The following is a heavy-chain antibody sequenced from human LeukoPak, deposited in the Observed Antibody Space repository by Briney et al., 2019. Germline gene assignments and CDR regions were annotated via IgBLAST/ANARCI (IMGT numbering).Heavy chain of an antibody. Sequence: SETLSLTCTVSGGSLTSSSYYWGWIRQPPGKGLEWIGSIYYSGSPYYKSSLKSRVTISVDTSKNQFSLKLSSVTAADTAVYYCARGLSIAARPKGDYYYYMDVWGKGTTVTVSS. D-gene: IGHD6-6*01. CDR3: ARGLSIAARPKGDYYYYMDV. CDR2: IYYSGSP. J-gene: IGHJ6*03. CDR1: GGSLTSSSYY. V-gene: IGHV4-39*07.